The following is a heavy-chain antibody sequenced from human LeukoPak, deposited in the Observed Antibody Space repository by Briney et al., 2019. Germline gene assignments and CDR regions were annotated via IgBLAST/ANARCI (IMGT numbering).Heavy chain of an antibody. Sequence: GGSLRLSCAASGFTFSRYEMNWVRQAPGKGLEWVSTISGSGGGTYYADSVKGRFTLSRDNSMNTLYLQMNSLRAEDTAVYYCAKDVESGRSADYWGQGTLVTVSS. D-gene: IGHD3-10*01. V-gene: IGHV3-23*01. J-gene: IGHJ4*02. CDR3: AKDVESGRSADY. CDR1: GFTFSRYE. CDR2: ISGSGGGT.